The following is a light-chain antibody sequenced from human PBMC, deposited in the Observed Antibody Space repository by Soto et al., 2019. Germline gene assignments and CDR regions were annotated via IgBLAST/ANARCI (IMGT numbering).Light chain of an antibody. V-gene: IGKV3-20*01. CDR3: QQYGTSEII. CDR1: QTLSNSF. Sequence: EIVLTQSPGPLSLSPGERATLSCRSSQTLSNSFIAWYQQKPGQAPRLLIYDTSSRATGVPDRYSASGSGTDFTLTISRLEPEDVAVFFCQQYGTSEIIFGQGTRLEIK. J-gene: IGKJ5*01. CDR2: DTS.